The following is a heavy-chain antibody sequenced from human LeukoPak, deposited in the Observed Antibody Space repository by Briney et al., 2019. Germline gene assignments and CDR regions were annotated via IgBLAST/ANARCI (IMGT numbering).Heavy chain of an antibody. Sequence: PSETLSLTCTVSGGSISSDYWSWIRQPPGKGLEWIGYIYYSGSTNYNPSLKSRVTISVDTSKNQFSLKLSSVTAADTDVYHCARREATNGGRIDYWGQGTLVTVSS. CDR1: GGSISSDY. CDR3: ARREATNGGRIDY. J-gene: IGHJ4*02. V-gene: IGHV4-59*08. D-gene: IGHD7-27*01. CDR2: IYYSGST.